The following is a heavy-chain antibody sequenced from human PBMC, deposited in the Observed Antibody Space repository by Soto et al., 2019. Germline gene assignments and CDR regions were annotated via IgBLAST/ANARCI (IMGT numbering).Heavy chain of an antibody. CDR2: IYPGDSDT. D-gene: IGHD3-22*01. J-gene: IGHJ6*02. CDR1: GYSFTSYW. Sequence: GESLKISCKGSGYSFTSYWIGWVRQMPGKGLEWMGIIYPGDSDTRYSPSFQGQVTISADKSISTAYLQWSSLKASDTAMYYCARVRYYYDSSGYLAGMDVWGQGTTVTVSS. V-gene: IGHV5-51*01. CDR3: ARVRYYYDSSGYLAGMDV.